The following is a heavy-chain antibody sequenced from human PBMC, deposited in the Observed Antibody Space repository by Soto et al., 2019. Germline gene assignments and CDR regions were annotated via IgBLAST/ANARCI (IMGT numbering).Heavy chain of an antibody. J-gene: IGHJ6*02. CDR2: IYYSGRT. CDR1: GGSFSSYY. D-gene: IGHD3-22*01. Sequence: SSETLSLTCTVSGGSFSSYYWSWIRQPPGKGLEWIGHIYYSGRTNYNPSLKSRVTISGDTSKNQISLKLSSVTAADTAIYYCARDYYYDSRGYPRAYYYGMDVWGPGTTVTVSS. CDR3: ARDYYYDSRGYPRAYYYGMDV. V-gene: IGHV4-59*01.